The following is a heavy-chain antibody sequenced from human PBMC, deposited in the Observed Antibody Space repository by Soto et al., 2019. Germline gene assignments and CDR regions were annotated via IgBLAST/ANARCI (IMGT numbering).Heavy chain of an antibody. Sequence: QVQLQESGPGLVKPSQTLSLTCTVSGDSISSGGYYWTWIRQLPGKGLEWIGYIYYSGSTYYNPSLKSRVTISVDTSKNQFSLKLSSVNAADTAVYYCARAATTVTALGYWGQGTLVTVSS. CDR2: IYYSGST. J-gene: IGHJ4*02. V-gene: IGHV4-31*03. CDR3: ARAATTVTALGY. CDR1: GDSISSGGYY. D-gene: IGHD4-17*01.